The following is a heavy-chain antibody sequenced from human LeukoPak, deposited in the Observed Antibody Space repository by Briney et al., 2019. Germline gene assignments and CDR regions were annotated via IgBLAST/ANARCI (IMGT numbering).Heavy chain of an antibody. CDR3: ARSRYYDFWSGPRGFDY. D-gene: IGHD3-3*01. V-gene: IGHV4-31*03. Sequence: SQTLYLTCTVSGGSISSGGYYWSWIRQHPGKGLEWIGYIYYSGSTYYNPSLKSRVTISVDTSKNQFSLKLSSVTAADTAVYYCARSRYYDFWSGPRGFDYWGQGTLVTVSS. CDR2: IYYSGST. CDR1: GGSISSGGYY. J-gene: IGHJ4*02.